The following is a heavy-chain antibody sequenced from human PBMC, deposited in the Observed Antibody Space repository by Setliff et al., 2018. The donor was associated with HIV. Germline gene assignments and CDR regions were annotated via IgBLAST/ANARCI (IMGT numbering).Heavy chain of an antibody. Sequence: PGGSLRLSCAASGFTFSDYYMSWIRQAPGKGLEWVSYISSSGSTIYYADSVKGRFTISRDNAKNSLHLQMNSLRAEDTAMYYCARALYRVKQQLVPHFFDYWGQGTLVTVSS. J-gene: IGHJ4*02. CDR3: ARALYRVKQQLVPHFFDY. CDR2: ISSSGSTI. CDR1: GFTFSDYY. V-gene: IGHV3-11*04. D-gene: IGHD6-13*01.